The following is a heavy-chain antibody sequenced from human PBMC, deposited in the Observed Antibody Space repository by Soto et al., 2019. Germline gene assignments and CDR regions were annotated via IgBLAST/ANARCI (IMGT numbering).Heavy chain of an antibody. D-gene: IGHD1-26*01. CDR1: GYTFTSYA. J-gene: IGHJ4*02. Sequence: ASVKVSCKASGYTFTSYAMRWVRQAPGQRLEWMGWINAGNGNTKYSQKFQGRVTITRDTSASTAYMELSSLRSEDTAVYYCARDRSVLDYFDYWGQGTLVTVSS. CDR3: ARDRSVLDYFDY. CDR2: INAGNGNT. V-gene: IGHV1-3*01.